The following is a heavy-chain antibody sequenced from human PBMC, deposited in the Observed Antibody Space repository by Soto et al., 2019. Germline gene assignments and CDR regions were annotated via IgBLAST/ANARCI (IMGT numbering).Heavy chain of an antibody. J-gene: IGHJ4*01. CDR2: IIPILGIA. CDR3: ARQTAPNRYCTNGVCPPRFDY. Sequence: SVKVSCKASGATFSSSTISWVRQAPGQGLEWMGRIIPILGIANYAQKFQGRVTITADKSTSTAYTELSSLRSEDTAVYYCARQTAPNRYCTNGVCPPRFDYWG. V-gene: IGHV1-69*02. CDR1: GATFSSST. D-gene: IGHD2-8*01.